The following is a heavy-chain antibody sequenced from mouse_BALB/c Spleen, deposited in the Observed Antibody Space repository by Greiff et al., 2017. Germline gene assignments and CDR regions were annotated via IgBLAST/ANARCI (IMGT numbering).Heavy chain of an antibody. D-gene: IGHD3-3*01. CDR3: ERGWSWFAY. CDR1: GYTFTDYN. V-gene: IGHV1S29*02. J-gene: IGHJ3*01. CDR2: IYPYNGGT. Sequence: VQLQQSGPELVKPGASVKISCKASGYTFTDYNMHWVKQSHGKSLEWIGYIYPYNGGTGYNQKFKSKATLTVDNSSSTAYMELRSLTSEDSAVYYCERGWSWFAYWGQGTLVTVSA.